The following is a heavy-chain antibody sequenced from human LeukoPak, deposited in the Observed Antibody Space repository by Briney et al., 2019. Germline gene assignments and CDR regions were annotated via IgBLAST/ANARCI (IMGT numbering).Heavy chain of an antibody. CDR1: GFTFGPYW. CDR2: IKQDGEK. CDR3: ARMGGTWSLDY. D-gene: IGHD6-13*01. Sequence: GGSLRLSCAASGFTFGPYWMTWVRQAPGKGLEWVASIKQDGEKHYVDSVKGRLTVSRDNAKNSLYLQMNSLRVEDTAVYSCARMGGTWSLDYWGQGTLVTVSS. J-gene: IGHJ4*02. V-gene: IGHV3-7*01.